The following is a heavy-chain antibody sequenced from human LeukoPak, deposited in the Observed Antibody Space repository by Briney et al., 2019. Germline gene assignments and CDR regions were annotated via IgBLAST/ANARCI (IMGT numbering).Heavy chain of an antibody. CDR3: ARHRSSWLIDY. D-gene: IGHD6-6*01. Sequence: GGSLRLSCAASGFTFNSYAMSWVRQAPWERLQWVSGISDSGGNTYYADSVRGRFTVSRDNSKNTLYLQMNSLRAEDTAVYYCARHRSSWLIDYWGQGTLVTVSS. J-gene: IGHJ4*02. V-gene: IGHV3-23*01. CDR1: GFTFNSYA. CDR2: ISDSGGNT.